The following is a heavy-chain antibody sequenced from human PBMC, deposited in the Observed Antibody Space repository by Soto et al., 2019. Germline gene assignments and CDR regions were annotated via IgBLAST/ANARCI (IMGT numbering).Heavy chain of an antibody. CDR3: AKDFKVSGSHYGTLNYYYGMDV. CDR1: GFTFSTYG. V-gene: IGHV3-30*18. CDR2: ISYDGYVK. D-gene: IGHD3-10*01. Sequence: PGGSLRLSCAASGFTFSTYGMQLVRQAPGKGLEWVAVISYDGYVKYYVDAVKGRFTVARYNSKNTLFLEMNSLRVEDTAVYFCAKDFKVSGSHYGTLNYYYGMDVWGQGTKVTVSS. J-gene: IGHJ6*02.